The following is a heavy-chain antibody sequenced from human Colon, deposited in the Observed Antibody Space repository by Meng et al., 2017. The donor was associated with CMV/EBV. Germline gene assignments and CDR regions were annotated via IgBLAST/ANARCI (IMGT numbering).Heavy chain of an antibody. CDR1: GFTFSDSA. CDR2: IRSKANNHAT. CDR3: SRLQDIVVTVAADY. Sequence: GGSLRLSCAASGFTFSDSAIHWVRQASGKGLEWIGRIRSKANNHATAYIASVMGRFTVSRDDPKNTAYLEMNNLRTEDTAIYFCSRLQDIVVTVAADYWGQGTLVTVSS. D-gene: IGHD2-15*01. J-gene: IGHJ4*02. V-gene: IGHV3-73*01.